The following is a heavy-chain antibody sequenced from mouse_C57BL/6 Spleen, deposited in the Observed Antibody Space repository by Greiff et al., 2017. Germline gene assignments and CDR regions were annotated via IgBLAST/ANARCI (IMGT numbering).Heavy chain of an antibody. V-gene: IGHV14-1*01. Sequence: VHVKQSGAELVRPGASVKLSCTASGFNIKDYYMHWVKQRPEQGLEWIGRIDPEDGDTEYAPKFQGKATMTADTSSNTAYLQLSSLTSEDTAVYYCTTLITTVVADYWGQGTALTVSS. CDR3: TTLITTVVADY. CDR2: IDPEDGDT. CDR1: GFNIKDYY. J-gene: IGHJ2*01. D-gene: IGHD1-1*01.